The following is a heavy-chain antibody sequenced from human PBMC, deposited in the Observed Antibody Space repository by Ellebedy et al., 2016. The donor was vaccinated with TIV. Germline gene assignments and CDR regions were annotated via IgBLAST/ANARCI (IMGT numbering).Heavy chain of an antibody. V-gene: IGHV1-2*02. D-gene: IGHD6-13*01. CDR2: INPNTGGT. CDR3: ARGRVYGSPSSGLDV. CDR1: GYIFTDYY. J-gene: IGHJ6*02. Sequence: AASVKVSCKVSGYIFTDYYIHWFRQAPGQEFEWMGWINPNTGGTNYAQKFQGRVIMTRDTSISTGYMELSSLRSDDTAVYFCARGRVYGSPSSGLDVWGQGTTVTVSS.